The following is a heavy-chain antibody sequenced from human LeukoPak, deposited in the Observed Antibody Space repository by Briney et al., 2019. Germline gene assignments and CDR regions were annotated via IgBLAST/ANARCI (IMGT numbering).Heavy chain of an antibody. V-gene: IGHV3-48*01. J-gene: IGHJ5*02. Sequence: GGSLRLSCAASGFTFSSYSMNWVRQAPGKGLEWVSYISSSSSTIYYADSAKGRFTISRDNAKNSLYLQMNSLRAEDTAVYYCARDLRFDPWGQGTLVTVSS. CDR2: ISSSSSTI. CDR1: GFTFSSYS. CDR3: ARDLRFDP.